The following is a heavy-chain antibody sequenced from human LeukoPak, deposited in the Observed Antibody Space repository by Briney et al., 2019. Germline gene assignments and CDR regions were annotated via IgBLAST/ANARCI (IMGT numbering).Heavy chain of an antibody. J-gene: IGHJ3*01. D-gene: IGHD3-22*01. Sequence: PSETLSLTCTVSGGSMTSHYWSWIRQPPGKGLEYIGHIYYSGRTYYKPSLQSRVTISADTSKNHFSLRLTSVTAADTAVYYCARLLDNDSSGYPDTFDVWGQGTMVTVSS. CDR1: GGSMTSHY. V-gene: IGHV4-59*11. CDR3: ARLLDNDSSGYPDTFDV. CDR2: IYYSGRT.